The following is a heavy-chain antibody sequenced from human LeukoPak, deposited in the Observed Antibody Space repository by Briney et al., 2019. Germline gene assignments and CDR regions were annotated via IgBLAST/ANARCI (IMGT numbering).Heavy chain of an antibody. CDR3: ARVGTGYDAFDI. D-gene: IGHD1-1*01. CDR2: IYDSGST. J-gene: IGHJ3*02. Sequence: PSETLSHTCTVSGGSVSSGSYYWSWIRQPPGKGLEWIGYIYDSGSTNYNPSLKSRVTISVDTSKNQFSLKLSSVTAADTAVYYCARVGTGYDAFDIWGQGTMVTVSS. CDR1: GGSVSSGSYY. V-gene: IGHV4-61*01.